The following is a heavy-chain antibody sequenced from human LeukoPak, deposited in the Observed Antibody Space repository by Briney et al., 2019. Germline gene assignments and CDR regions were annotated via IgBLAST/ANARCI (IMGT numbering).Heavy chain of an antibody. CDR1: GGPYGVYY. V-gene: IGHV4-34*01. CDR3: AGPGAGDLDY. Sequence: SETLSLTCAVYGGPYGVYYWSWVRQPPGKGLEWIGEINHSGSTNYNPSLKSRVTISVDTSKNHFSLKLSSVTAADTAVYYCAGPGAGDLDYWGQGTLVTVSS. D-gene: IGHD3-10*01. J-gene: IGHJ4*02. CDR2: INHSGST.